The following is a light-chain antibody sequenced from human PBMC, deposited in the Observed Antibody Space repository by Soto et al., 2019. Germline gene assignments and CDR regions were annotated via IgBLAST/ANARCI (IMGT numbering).Light chain of an antibody. CDR2: AAS. J-gene: IGKJ4*01. CDR1: QDISSS. CDR3: QQVRSYPST. V-gene: IGKV1-9*01. Sequence: IQLTQSPSSLSASVGDRVTITCRASQDISSSLAWYQQKPGKAPKLLIYAASILQSGVPSRFSGSGFGTDFTRTISSLQAEDFASYFCQQVRSYPSTFGGGTKVESK.